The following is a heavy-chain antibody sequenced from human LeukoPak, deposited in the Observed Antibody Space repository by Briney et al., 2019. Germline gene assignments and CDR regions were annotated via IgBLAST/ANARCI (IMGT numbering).Heavy chain of an antibody. CDR2: ISVSGGST. CDR1: GFTFSSYA. Sequence: GGSLRLSCAATGFTFSSYAMSWVRQAPGKGLEWVSAISVSGGSTYYADSVKGRFTISRDNSKNTLYLQMNSLRAEDTAVYYCAKRVVRGVSGDDYWGQGTLVTVSS. D-gene: IGHD3-10*01. V-gene: IGHV3-23*01. J-gene: IGHJ4*02. CDR3: AKRVVRGVSGDDY.